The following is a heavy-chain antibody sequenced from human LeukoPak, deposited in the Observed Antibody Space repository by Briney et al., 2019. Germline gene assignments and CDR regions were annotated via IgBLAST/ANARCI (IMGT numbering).Heavy chain of an antibody. CDR1: GFTFSRNA. V-gene: IGHV3-30*18. Sequence: GGSLRLSCAASGFTFSRNAMHWVRQTPGKGLEWVAVISYDGSTTYYSDSVKGRFTISRDNSKNTLYLQMNSLRAEDTAVYYCAKSRYPMTAMLGYWGQGTLVTVSS. J-gene: IGHJ4*02. CDR3: AKSRYPMTAMLGY. CDR2: ISYDGSTT. D-gene: IGHD5-18*01.